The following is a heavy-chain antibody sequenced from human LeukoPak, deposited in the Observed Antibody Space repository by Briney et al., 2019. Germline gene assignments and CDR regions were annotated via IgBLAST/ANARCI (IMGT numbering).Heavy chain of an antibody. V-gene: IGHV3-7*01. CDR2: IKEDGTER. Sequence: GXXXXLSCAXSGFTFSSYWMSWVRQAPGKGLEWVAKIKEDGTERNYVDSIKGGFTISRDKEKNSLCLKMSSLRDEDTAVYYCARDSAKGGSEGMIGATDYWGQGTLVTVSS. D-gene: IGHD1-26*01. J-gene: IGHJ4*02. CDR3: ARDSAKGGSEGMIGATDY. CDR1: GFTFSSYW.